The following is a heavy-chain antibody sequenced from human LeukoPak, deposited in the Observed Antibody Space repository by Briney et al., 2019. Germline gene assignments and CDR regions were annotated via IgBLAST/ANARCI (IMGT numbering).Heavy chain of an antibody. J-gene: IGHJ6*02. CDR2: IKEDGREK. V-gene: IGHV3-7*01. CDR1: GFTFISYW. Sequence: GGSLRLSCADPGFTFISYWITWVREAPGKGVEWGANIKEDGREKFYVDSVKGGFTISRDNANNSVYLQMNNLRAEDTAVYYCARDRIRVQLWLGGMDVWGQGTTVTVSS. D-gene: IGHD3-22*01. CDR3: ARDRIRVQLWLGGMDV.